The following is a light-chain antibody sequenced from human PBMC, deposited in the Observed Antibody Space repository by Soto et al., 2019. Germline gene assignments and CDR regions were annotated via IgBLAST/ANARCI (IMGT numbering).Light chain of an antibody. CDR2: DAS. CDR3: QQRSNWQT. CDR1: QSVSSY. V-gene: IGKV3-11*01. Sequence: EIVLTQSPATLSLSPGERATLSCRASQSVSSYLAWYQQKPGQAPGLLIYDASNRATGIPARFSGSGSGTDFTLTISSLEPEDFAVYYCQQRSNWQTFGQGTKVEIK. J-gene: IGKJ1*01.